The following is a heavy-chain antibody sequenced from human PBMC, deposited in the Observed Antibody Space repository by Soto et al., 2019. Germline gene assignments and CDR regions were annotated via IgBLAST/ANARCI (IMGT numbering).Heavy chain of an antibody. J-gene: IGHJ6*03. V-gene: IGHV4-34*01. D-gene: IGHD6-19*01. Sequence: QVQLQQWGAGLLKPSETLSLTCAVYGGSFSGYYWSWIRQPPGKGLEWIGEINHSGSTNYNPSFTSSVTISVNTSKNQLFLKMSSGTAADTAVYYCVRGRGRGIALASAHYYNLDGWGRGPTDTV. CDR2: INHSGST. CDR3: VRGRGRGIALASAHYYNLDG. CDR1: GGSFSGYY.